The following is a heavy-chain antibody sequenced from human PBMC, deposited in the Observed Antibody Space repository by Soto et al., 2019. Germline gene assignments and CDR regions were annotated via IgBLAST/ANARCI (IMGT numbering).Heavy chain of an antibody. D-gene: IGHD6-6*01. CDR1: GFSFSSYV. J-gene: IGHJ4*02. CDR2: SSESGGST. CDR3: AKTPGVYSSSSPFDY. V-gene: IGHV3-23*01. Sequence: GGSLRLSCAASGFSFSSYVMNWVRQAPGKGLEWVSVSSESGGSTYYEDSVKGRFTISRDNSKNTLYLQMNSLRAEDTDVYYCAKTPGVYSSSSPFDYWGQGTLVTVSS.